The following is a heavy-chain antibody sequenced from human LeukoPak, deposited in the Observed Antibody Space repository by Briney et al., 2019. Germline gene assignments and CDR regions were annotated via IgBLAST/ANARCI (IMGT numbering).Heavy chain of an antibody. V-gene: IGHV4-39*01. Sequence: SETLSLTCTVSGGSISSSSYYWGWIRQPPGKGLEWIGSIYYSGSTYYNPSLKSRVTISVDTSKNQFSLKLSSVTAADTAVYYCARRGYSYGFASAFDIWGQGTMVTVSS. J-gene: IGHJ3*02. CDR1: GGSISSSSYY. CDR3: ARRGYSYGFASAFDI. CDR2: IYYSGST. D-gene: IGHD5-18*01.